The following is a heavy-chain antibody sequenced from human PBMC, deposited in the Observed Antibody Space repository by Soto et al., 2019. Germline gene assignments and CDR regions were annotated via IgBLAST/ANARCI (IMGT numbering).Heavy chain of an antibody. Sequence: GGSLRLSCAASGFPFSRYGMHWARQAPGKGLEWLAVMSYDGSNKYYADSVKGRFTISRDNSKDTLYLQMNSLRGEDTAVYYCAKNPREWQQLYYFDYWGQGTLVTVSS. J-gene: IGHJ4*02. CDR2: MSYDGSNK. V-gene: IGHV3-30*18. D-gene: IGHD1-26*01. CDR1: GFPFSRYG. CDR3: AKNPREWQQLYYFDY.